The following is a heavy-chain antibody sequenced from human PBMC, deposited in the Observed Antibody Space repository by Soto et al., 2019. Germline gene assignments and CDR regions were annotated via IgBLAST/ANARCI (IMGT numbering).Heavy chain of an antibody. CDR3: ARSGSGRDYFDY. CDR2: ISSSGSTI. D-gene: IGHD6-19*01. Sequence: GGSLRLSCAASGFTFSSYEMNWVRQAPGKGLERVSYISSSGSTIYYADSVKGRFTISRDNAKNSLYLQMNSLRAEDTAVYYCARSGSGRDYFDYWGQGTLVTVSS. V-gene: IGHV3-48*03. J-gene: IGHJ4*02. CDR1: GFTFSSYE.